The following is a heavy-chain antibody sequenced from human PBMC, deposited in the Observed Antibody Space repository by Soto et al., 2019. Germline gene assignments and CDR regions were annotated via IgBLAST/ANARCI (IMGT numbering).Heavy chain of an antibody. CDR3: AKRIMRWELPAAPY. Sequence: GGSLRLSCAASGFTFSSYAMSWVRQAPGKGLEWVSAISGSGGSTYYADSVKGRFTISRDNPKNTLYLQMNSLRAEDTAVYYCAKRIMRWELPAAPYWGQGTLVTVSS. J-gene: IGHJ4*02. D-gene: IGHD1-26*01. CDR1: GFTFSSYA. V-gene: IGHV3-23*01. CDR2: ISGSGGST.